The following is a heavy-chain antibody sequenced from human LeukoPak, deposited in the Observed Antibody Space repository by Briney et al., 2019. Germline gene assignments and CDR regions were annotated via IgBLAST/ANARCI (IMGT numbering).Heavy chain of an antibody. CDR2: IYSGGST. CDR1: GFTVSSNY. V-gene: IGHV3-66*01. D-gene: IGHD1-7*01. J-gene: IGHJ6*02. CDR3: ARVGGTTTNYYYYYGMDV. Sequence: PGGSLRLSCAASGFTVSSNYMSRVRQAPGKGLEWVSVIYSGGSTYYADSVKGRFTISRDNSKNTLYLQMNSLRAEDTAVYYCARVGGTTTNYYYYYGMDVWGQGTTVTVSS.